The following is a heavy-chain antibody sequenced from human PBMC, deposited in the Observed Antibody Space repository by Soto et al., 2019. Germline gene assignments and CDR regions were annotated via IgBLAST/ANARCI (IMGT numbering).Heavy chain of an antibody. V-gene: IGHV3-15*07. D-gene: IGHD3-3*01. Sequence: EVQLVESGGGLVKPGGSLRLSCAASGFTFSNAWMNWVRQAPGKGLEWVGRIKSKTDGGTTDYAAPVKGRFTISRDDSKNTLYLQMNSLKTEDTAVYYCTTGFVFWSGYYPTYYYYGMDVWGQGTTVTVSS. CDR3: TTGFVFWSGYYPTYYYYGMDV. CDR2: IKSKTDGGTT. J-gene: IGHJ6*02. CDR1: GFTFSNAW.